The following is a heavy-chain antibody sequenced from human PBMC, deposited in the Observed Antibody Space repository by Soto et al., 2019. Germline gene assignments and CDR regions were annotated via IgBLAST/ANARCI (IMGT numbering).Heavy chain of an antibody. CDR1: GYTFTGYY. CDR2: INPNSGGT. CDR3: ARDRGKNGPCSSTSCYGYYMDV. J-gene: IGHJ6*03. V-gene: IGHV1-2*04. Sequence: GASVKVSCKASGYTFTGYYMHWVRQAPGQGLEWMGWINPNSGGTNYAQKFQGWVTMTRDTSISTAYMELSRLRSDDTAVYYCARDRGKNGPCSSTSCYGYYMDVWGKGTTVTVSS. D-gene: IGHD2-2*01.